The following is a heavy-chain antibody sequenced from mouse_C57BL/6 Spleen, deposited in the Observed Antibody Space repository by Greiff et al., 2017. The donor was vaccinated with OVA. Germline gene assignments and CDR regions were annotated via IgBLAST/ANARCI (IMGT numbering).Heavy chain of an antibody. V-gene: IGHV1-61*01. D-gene: IGHD5-1-1*01. CDR1: GYTFTSYW. Sequence: QVQLQQPGAELVRPGSSVKLSCKASGYTFTSYWMDWVKQRPGQGLDWIGNIYPSDSENHYNQKFKDKATLTVDKSSSTAYMQLSSLTSEDSAVYYCARWGKYLRGWYFDVWGTGTTVTVSS. CDR2: IYPSDSEN. J-gene: IGHJ1*03. CDR3: ARWGKYLRGWYFDV.